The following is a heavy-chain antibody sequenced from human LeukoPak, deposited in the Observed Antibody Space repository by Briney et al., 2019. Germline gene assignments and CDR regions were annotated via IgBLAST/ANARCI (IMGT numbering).Heavy chain of an antibody. J-gene: IGHJ4*02. V-gene: IGHV3-49*03. CDR1: GFTFVDYA. CDR2: IRSKAYGGTT. Sequence: GSLSLSCPASGFTFVDYAMSWFRQAPGKGLEWVGFIRSKAYGGTTEYAASVKGRFTISRDDSKSIAYLQMNSLKTEDTAVYYCTRVFAEYSSSWYPDYWGQGTLVTVSS. D-gene: IGHD6-13*01. CDR3: TRVFAEYSSSWYPDY.